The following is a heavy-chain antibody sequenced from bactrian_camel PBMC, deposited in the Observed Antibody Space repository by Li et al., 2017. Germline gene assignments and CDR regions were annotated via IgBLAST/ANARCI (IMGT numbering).Heavy chain of an antibody. D-gene: IGHD4*01. J-gene: IGHJ6*01. CDR3: ATPTDYRDLEIFRY. CDR2: INSGGDTA. CDR1: GFTFSSAGA. V-gene: IGHV3S40*01. Sequence: VQLVESGGGLVQPGKALKLSCAASGFTFSSAGAMNWVRQAPGKGLDELEWLSRINSGGDTASYAGSVKGRFSISRDNAKNTLYLQMNFLKSEDTALYYCATPTDYRDLEIFRYCGQGTQVTVS.